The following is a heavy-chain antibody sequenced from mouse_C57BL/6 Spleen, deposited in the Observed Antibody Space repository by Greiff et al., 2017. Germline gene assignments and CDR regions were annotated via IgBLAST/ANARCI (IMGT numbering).Heavy chain of an antibody. V-gene: IGHV1-61*01. D-gene: IGHD1-1*01. CDR3: ARRGMGSSYDWYFDV. Sequence: VQLQQPGAELVRPGSSVKLSCKASGYTFTSYWMDWVKQRPGQGLEWIGNIYPSDSETHYNQKFKDKATLTVDKSSSTAYMQLSSLTSEDSAVYYCARRGMGSSYDWYFDVWGTGTTVTVSS. CDR2: IYPSDSET. CDR1: GYTFTSYW. J-gene: IGHJ1*03.